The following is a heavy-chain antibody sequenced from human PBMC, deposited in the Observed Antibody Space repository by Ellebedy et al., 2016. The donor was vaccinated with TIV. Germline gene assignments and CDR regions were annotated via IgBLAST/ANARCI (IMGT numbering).Heavy chain of an antibody. CDR1: GGSISSYY. D-gene: IGHD3-10*01. CDR2: IYYSGST. Sequence: SETLSLTCTVSGGSISSYYWSWIRQPPGKGLEWIGCIYYSGSTNYNPSLKSRVPISVDTSKNQFSLKLGSVTAADTAVYYCSRFQGFGELSWPFDIWGQGTMVTVSS. V-gene: IGHV4-59*01. CDR3: SRFQGFGELSWPFDI. J-gene: IGHJ3*02.